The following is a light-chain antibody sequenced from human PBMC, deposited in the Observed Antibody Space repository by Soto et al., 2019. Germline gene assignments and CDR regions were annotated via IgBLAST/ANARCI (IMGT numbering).Light chain of an antibody. CDR1: QSISSN. CDR2: RTS. J-gene: IGKJ4*01. Sequence: VITQSPATLSVSPGERATLSCRASQSISSNLAWYQQKPGQAPGLLMFRTSSRATGFPARFSGSGSGTEFNLTISSLQSEDFGVYYCQQYNNWPRATFGGGTKVDIK. V-gene: IGKV3-15*01. CDR3: QQYNNWPRAT.